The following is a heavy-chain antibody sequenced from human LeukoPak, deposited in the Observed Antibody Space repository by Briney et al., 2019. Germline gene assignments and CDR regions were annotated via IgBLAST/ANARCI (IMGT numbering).Heavy chain of an antibody. CDR1: GGSISSYC. CDR2: IHYTGST. Sequence: SETLSLTCTVSGGSISSYCWSWIRQPPGKGLEWIGYIHYTGSTNYNPSLKSRVTISVDTSKNQFSLKLSSVTAADTAVYYCTGTPDYYDSSGIFDYWGQGTLVTVSS. CDR3: TGTPDYYDSSGIFDY. J-gene: IGHJ4*02. D-gene: IGHD3-22*01. V-gene: IGHV4-59*01.